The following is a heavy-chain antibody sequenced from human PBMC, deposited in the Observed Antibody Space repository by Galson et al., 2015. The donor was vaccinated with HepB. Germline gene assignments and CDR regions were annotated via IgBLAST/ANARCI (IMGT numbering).Heavy chain of an antibody. J-gene: IGHJ6*02. V-gene: IGHV6-1*01. D-gene: IGHD2-2*01. CDR3: ARAVVVVPAARGYYYGMDV. CDR2: TYYRSKWYN. CDR1: GDSVSSSSAA. Sequence: CAISGDSVSSSSAAWNWIRQSPSRGLGWLGRTYYRSKWYNDYAVSVKSRITINPDTSKNQFSLQLNSVTPEDTAVYYCARAVVVVPAARGYYYGMDVWGQGTTVTVSS.